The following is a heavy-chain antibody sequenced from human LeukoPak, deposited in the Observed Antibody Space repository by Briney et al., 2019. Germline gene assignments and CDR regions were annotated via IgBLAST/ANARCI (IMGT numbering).Heavy chain of an antibody. CDR2: ISYDRSNK. CDR1: GFTFSSYA. V-gene: IGHV3-30*01. D-gene: IGHD2-2*01. CDR3: AREGDDCSSTSCWYFDY. Sequence: PGGSLRLSCAASGFTFSSYAMHWVRQAPGKGLEWVAVISYDRSNKYYADSVKGRFTISRDNSKNTLYLQMNSLRAEDTAVYYCAREGDDCSSTSCWYFDYWGQETLVTVSS. J-gene: IGHJ4*02.